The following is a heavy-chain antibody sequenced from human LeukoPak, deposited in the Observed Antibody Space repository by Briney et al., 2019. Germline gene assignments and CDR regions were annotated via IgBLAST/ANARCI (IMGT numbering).Heavy chain of an antibody. CDR1: GFTFSESW. D-gene: IGHD3-16*01. Sequence: SGGSLRLSCVVSGFTFSESWMNWARQAPGKGLEWVASINHNGNVNYYVDSVKGRFTISRDNAKNSLYLQMSNLRAEDTAVYFCARGGGLDVWGQGATVTVSS. CDR2: INHNGNVN. CDR3: ARGGGLDV. J-gene: IGHJ6*02. V-gene: IGHV3-7*03.